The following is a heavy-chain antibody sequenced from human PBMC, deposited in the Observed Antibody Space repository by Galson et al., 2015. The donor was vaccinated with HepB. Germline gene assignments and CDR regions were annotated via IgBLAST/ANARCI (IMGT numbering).Heavy chain of an antibody. CDR1: GFTFSSYS. CDR3: ARDLLNPYYYDAKGGMDV. J-gene: IGHJ6*02. V-gene: IGHV3-21*01. Sequence: SLRLSCAASGFTFSSYSMNWVRQAPGKGLEWVSSISSSSSYIYYADSVKGRFTISRDNAKNSLYLQMNSLRAEDTAVYYCARDLLNPYYYDAKGGMDVWGQGTTVTVSS. D-gene: IGHD3-22*01. CDR2: ISSSSSYI.